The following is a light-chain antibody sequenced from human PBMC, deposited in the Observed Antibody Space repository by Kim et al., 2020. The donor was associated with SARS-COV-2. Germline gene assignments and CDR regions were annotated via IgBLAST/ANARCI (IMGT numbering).Light chain of an antibody. Sequence: ALGQTIRITGQGDSLRSYYASWYQQKPGQAPVLVIYGKNNRPSGIPDRFSGSSSGNTASLTITGAQAEDEADYYCNSRDSSGNHLVFGGGTKLTVL. V-gene: IGLV3-19*01. J-gene: IGLJ3*02. CDR2: GKN. CDR3: NSRDSSGNHLV. CDR1: SLRSYY.